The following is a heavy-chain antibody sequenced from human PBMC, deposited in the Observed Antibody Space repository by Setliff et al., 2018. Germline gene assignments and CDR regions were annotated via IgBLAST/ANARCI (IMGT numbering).Heavy chain of an antibody. CDR1: GYTFIGYY. J-gene: IGHJ4*02. Sequence: ASVKVSCKTSGYTFIGYYVHWVRQAPGRGLEWMGWINPNTGGTNYAQKFQGRVTVTSDTSISTAYLTLTSLRSDDTAIYYCARLSAPVVSPVDHWGQGTLVTVSS. CDR3: ARLSAPVVSPVDH. CDR2: INPNTGGT. V-gene: IGHV1-2*02.